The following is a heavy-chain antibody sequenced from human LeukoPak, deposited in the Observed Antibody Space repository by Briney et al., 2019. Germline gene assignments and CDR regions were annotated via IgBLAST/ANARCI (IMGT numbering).Heavy chain of an antibody. CDR2: INPSGGST. J-gene: IGHJ4*02. V-gene: IGHV1-46*01. CDR1: GYTFTSYY. Sequence: ASVKVSCEASGYTFTSYYMHWVRQAPGQGLEWMGIINPSGGSTSYAQKFQGRVTMTRDTSTSTVYMELSSLRSEDTAVYYCALGVVPAAAEGGFDYWGQGTLVTVSS. CDR3: ALGVVPAAAEGGFDY. D-gene: IGHD2-2*01.